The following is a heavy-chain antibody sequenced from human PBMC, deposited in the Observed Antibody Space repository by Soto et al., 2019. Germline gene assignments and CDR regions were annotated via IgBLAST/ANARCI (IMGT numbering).Heavy chain of an antibody. D-gene: IGHD2-8*01. V-gene: IGHV4-61*08. CDR3: ARAPLNPDY. CDR2: IFYTGST. CDR1: GGSVSGGDYY. Sequence: PSETLSLTCTVSGGSVSGGDYYWSWIRQPPGKGLEWIGYIFYTGSTNYNPSLKSRVSISVDTSKNQFSLRLTSVTAADTAVYYCARAPLNPDYWGQGTLVTVSS. J-gene: IGHJ4*02.